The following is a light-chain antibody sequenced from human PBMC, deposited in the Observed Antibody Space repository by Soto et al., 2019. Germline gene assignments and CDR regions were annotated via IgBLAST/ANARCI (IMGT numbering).Light chain of an antibody. CDR2: GAS. CDR1: QSVSSSY. V-gene: IGKV3-20*01. Sequence: EIVLTQSPGTLSLSPGERATRSCRAIQSVSSSYLAWYQQKPGQAPSLLVYGASSRATGIPDRFSGSGSGTDFTLTISSLQSEDFAVYYCQQYNNWLAWTFGQGTKVDIK. J-gene: IGKJ1*01. CDR3: QQYNNWLAWT.